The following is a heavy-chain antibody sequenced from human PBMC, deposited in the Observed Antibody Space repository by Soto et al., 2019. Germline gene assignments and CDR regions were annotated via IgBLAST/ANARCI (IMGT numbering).Heavy chain of an antibody. V-gene: IGHV3-33*08. CDR3: ARSDCTGAYCYSWPFNYGVDV. CDR2: IWYDGSNK. J-gene: IGHJ6*02. CDR1: GFTFNTYG. Sequence: QVQLVESGGGVVQPGGSLRLSCTTSGFTFNTYGMPWVRQAPGKGLEWVAIIWYDGSNKYYADSVKGRFTISRDNSKNTLYLQMNSRRAEDTALYYCARSDCTGAYCYSWPFNYGVDVWGQGTTVTVSS. D-gene: IGHD2-21*02.